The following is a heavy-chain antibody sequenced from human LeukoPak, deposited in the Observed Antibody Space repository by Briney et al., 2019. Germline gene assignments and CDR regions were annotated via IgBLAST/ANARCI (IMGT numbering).Heavy chain of an antibody. J-gene: IGHJ3*02. V-gene: IGHV1-8*01. Sequence: EWMGWMNPNSGNTGYAQKFQGRVTMTRNTSISTAYMELSSLRSEDTAVYYCASSTAFDIWGQGTMVTVSS. D-gene: IGHD2-2*01. CDR3: ASSTAFDI. CDR2: MNPNSGNT.